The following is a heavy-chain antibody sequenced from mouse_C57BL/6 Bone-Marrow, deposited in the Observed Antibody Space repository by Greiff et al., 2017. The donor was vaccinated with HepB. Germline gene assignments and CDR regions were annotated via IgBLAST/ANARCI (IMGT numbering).Heavy chain of an antibody. CDR1: GYTFTGYW. CDR2: ILPGSGST. CDR3: ARSLITTVVATRGAY. V-gene: IGHV1-9*01. J-gene: IGHJ3*01. Sequence: QVQLKESGAELMKPGASVKLSCKATGYTFTGYWIEWVTQRPGHGLEWIGEILPGSGSTNYNEKFKGKATFTADTSSNTAYMQLSSLTTEDSAIYYCARSLITTVVATRGAYWGQGTLVTVSA. D-gene: IGHD1-1*01.